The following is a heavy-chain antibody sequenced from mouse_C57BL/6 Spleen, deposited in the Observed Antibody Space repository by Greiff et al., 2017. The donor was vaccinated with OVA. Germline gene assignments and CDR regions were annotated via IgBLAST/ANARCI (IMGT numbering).Heavy chain of an antibody. D-gene: IGHD2-4*01. CDR3: ARSGYDYDGWFAY. V-gene: IGHV1-22*01. Sequence: EVQLQESGPELVKPGASVKMSCKASGYTFTDYNMHWVKQSHGKSLEWIGYINPNNGGTSYNQKFKGKATLTVNKSSSTAYMELRSLTSEDSAVYYCARSGYDYDGWFAYWGQGTLVTVSA. J-gene: IGHJ3*01. CDR2: INPNNGGT. CDR1: GYTFTDYN.